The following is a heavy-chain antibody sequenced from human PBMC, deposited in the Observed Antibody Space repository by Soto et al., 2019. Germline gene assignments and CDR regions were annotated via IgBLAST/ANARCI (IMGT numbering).Heavy chain of an antibody. CDR1: GFTFSSYG. CDR2: IWYDGSNK. Sequence: PGGSLRLSCAASGFTFSSYGMHWVRQAPGKGLEWVAIIWYDGSNKYYADSVKGRFTISRDNSKNTLYLQMSSLRAEDTAVYYCARDGRGYSYGFDYWGQGTLVTVSS. CDR3: ARDGRGYSYGFDY. V-gene: IGHV3-33*01. D-gene: IGHD5-18*01. J-gene: IGHJ4*02.